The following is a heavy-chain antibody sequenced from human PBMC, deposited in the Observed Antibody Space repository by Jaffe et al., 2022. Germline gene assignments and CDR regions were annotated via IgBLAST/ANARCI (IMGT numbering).Heavy chain of an antibody. J-gene: IGHJ4*02. Sequence: EVQLLESGGGLVQPGGSLRLSCAASGFTFSSYAMSWVRQAPGKGLEWVSAISGSGGSTYYADSVKGRFTISRDNSKNTLYLQMNSLRAEDTAVYYCAKDSKGSLWFRELLAFDYWGQGTLVTVSS. D-gene: IGHD3-10*01. CDR3: AKDSKGSLWFRELLAFDY. V-gene: IGHV3-23*01. CDR1: GFTFSSYA. CDR2: ISGSGGST.